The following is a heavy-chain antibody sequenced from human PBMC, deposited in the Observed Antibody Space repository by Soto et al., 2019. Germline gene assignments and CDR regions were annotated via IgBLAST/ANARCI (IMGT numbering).Heavy chain of an antibody. Sequence: LSETLSLTCTVSGGSFSSSSHYWVWIRQPPGKGLEWVGSIYYDGRTYYNASLKSRVTISVDTSKNQFSLKVNSVTVADTAVYYCARRSHTNWPAYWGHGTQVTVSS. J-gene: IGHJ4*01. CDR2: IYYDGRT. CDR3: ARRSHTNWPAY. CDR1: GGSFSSSSHY. D-gene: IGHD2-8*01. V-gene: IGHV4-39*01.